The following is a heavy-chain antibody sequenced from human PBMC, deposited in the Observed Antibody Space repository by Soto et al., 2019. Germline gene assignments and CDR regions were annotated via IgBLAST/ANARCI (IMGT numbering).Heavy chain of an antibody. CDR3: ARARMVRGIIYYYGMDA. Sequence: SETLSLTCTVSGGSISSDGNYWSWIRQHPGKGLEWIGYIYYSGSTYYNPSLKSRVTISVDTSKNQFSLKLNSVTAADTAVYYCARARMVRGIIYYYGMDAWGQGTTVTVSS. V-gene: IGHV4-31*03. CDR1: GGSISSDGNY. J-gene: IGHJ6*02. D-gene: IGHD3-10*01. CDR2: IYYSGST.